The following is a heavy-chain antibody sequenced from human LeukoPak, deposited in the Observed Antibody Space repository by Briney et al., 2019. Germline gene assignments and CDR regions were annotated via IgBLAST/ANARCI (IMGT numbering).Heavy chain of an antibody. CDR2: IYSDGRT. CDR3: ARGIPATGTRNPFYYFDF. V-gene: IGHV3-53*01. Sequence: GGSLRLSCEVSEFTVSSNYMSWVRQAPGKGPEWVSIIYSDGRTYYTDSVKGRFTISRDNSKNTLYMQMDSLRAEDTAVYYCARGIPATGTRNPFYYFDFWGQGTLVTVSS. J-gene: IGHJ4*02. D-gene: IGHD6-13*01. CDR1: EFTVSSNY.